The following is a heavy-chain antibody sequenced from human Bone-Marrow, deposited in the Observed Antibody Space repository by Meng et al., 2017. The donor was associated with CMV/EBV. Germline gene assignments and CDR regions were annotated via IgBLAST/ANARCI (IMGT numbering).Heavy chain of an antibody. V-gene: IGHV3-7*01. J-gene: IGHJ4*02. CDR2: VFPDGRQT. CDR3: VRPAGGWFDFDY. CDR1: GFTFRNHW. D-gene: IGHD6-19*01. Sequence: GGSLRLSCAVSGFTFRNHWMNWVRQAPGEGLEWVAIVFPDGRQTYYSDSVKGRFTISRDNAKNSIYLQMNSLRVEDTAVYYCVRPAGGWFDFDYWGQGTLVNVAS.